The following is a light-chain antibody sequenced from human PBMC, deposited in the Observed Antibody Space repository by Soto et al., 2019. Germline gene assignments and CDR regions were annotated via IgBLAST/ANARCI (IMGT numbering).Light chain of an antibody. V-gene: IGKV1-5*03. CDR3: QQYNRYWT. CDR1: QSIGSW. Sequence: DIQMTQSPSTLSASVGDRATITCRASQSIGSWLAWYQQRLGKAPKILIYKASSLESGVPSRFSGGGSGTEFTLPISSLQPDDFATYYRQQYNRYWTFGQGTKVEIK. CDR2: KAS. J-gene: IGKJ1*01.